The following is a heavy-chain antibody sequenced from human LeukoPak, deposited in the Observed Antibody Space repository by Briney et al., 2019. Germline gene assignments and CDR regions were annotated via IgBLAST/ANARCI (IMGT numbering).Heavy chain of an antibody. Sequence: ASVKVSCKTSGYTFTGYYIHWARQAPGQGLEWMGRIIPNSGATNYEQKFQGRVTMTRDTSISTAYMELSRLRSDDTAVYYCARGEYHYGSGSPTTHWGQGTLVTVSS. CDR1: GYTFTGYY. CDR3: ARGEYHYGSGSPTTH. CDR2: IIPNSGAT. D-gene: IGHD3-10*01. V-gene: IGHV1-2*06. J-gene: IGHJ4*02.